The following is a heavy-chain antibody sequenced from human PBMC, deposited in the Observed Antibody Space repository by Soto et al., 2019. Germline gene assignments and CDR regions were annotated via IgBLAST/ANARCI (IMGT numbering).Heavy chain of an antibody. D-gene: IGHD3-9*01. J-gene: IGHJ3*02. CDR2: ISSSSSTI. CDR3: ARNFYDILTGRPHDAFDI. Sequence: GGSLRLSCAASGFTFSSYSMNWVRQAPGKGLEWVSYISSSSSTIYYADSVKGRFTISRDNAKNSLYLQMNSLRAEDTAVYYCARNFYDILTGRPHDAFDIWGQGTMVTVSS. CDR1: GFTFSSYS. V-gene: IGHV3-48*01.